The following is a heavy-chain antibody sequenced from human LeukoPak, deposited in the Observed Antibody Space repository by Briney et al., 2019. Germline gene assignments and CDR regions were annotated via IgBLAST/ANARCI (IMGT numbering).Heavy chain of an antibody. CDR3: AREHYDFWSGSPHYYYMDV. D-gene: IGHD3-3*01. Sequence: GGSLRLSCAASGFTFSTYVMHWVRQAPGKGLEWVAVISYDGSNEYYADSVKGRFTISRDNSKNTVYLQMNSLRAEDTAVYYCAREHYDFWSGSPHYYYMDVWGKGTTVTVSS. CDR2: ISYDGSNE. V-gene: IGHV3-30-3*01. J-gene: IGHJ6*03. CDR1: GFTFSTYV.